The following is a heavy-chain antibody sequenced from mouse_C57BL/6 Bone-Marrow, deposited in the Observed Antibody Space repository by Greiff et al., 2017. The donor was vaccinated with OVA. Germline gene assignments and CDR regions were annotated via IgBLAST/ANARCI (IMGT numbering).Heavy chain of an antibody. V-gene: IGHV1-82*01. CDR1: GYAFSSAW. CDR2: IYPGDGDT. CDR3: ARLDSSGYY. Sequence: VQLQQSGPELVKPGASVKISCKASGYAFSSAWMNWVKQRPGKGLEWIGRIYPGDGDTNYNGKFKGKATLTADKSSSTAYMQLSSLTSEDSAVYFCARLDSSGYYWGQGTTRTVSS. J-gene: IGHJ2*01. D-gene: IGHD3-2*02.